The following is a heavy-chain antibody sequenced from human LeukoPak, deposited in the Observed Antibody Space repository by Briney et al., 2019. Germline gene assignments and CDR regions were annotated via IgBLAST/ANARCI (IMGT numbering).Heavy chain of an antibody. CDR1: GYTLTELS. Sequence: ASVKVSCKVSGYTLTELSMHWVRQAPGKGLEWMGGFDPEDGETIYAQKFQGRVTMTEDTSTDTAYMELSSLRSEDTAVYYCATFPAQYSSSWYYFDYWAREPWSPSPQ. J-gene: IGHJ4*02. D-gene: IGHD6-13*01. CDR3: ATFPAQYSSSWYYFDY. CDR2: FDPEDGET. V-gene: IGHV1-24*01.